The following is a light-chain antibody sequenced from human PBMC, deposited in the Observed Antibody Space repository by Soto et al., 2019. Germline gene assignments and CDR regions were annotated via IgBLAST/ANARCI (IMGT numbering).Light chain of an antibody. Sequence: ERVMTQSPATLSVSPGARVTLSCRASESVDSHLAWYQQKAGQAPRLLIYDTSIRATGVSVRFSGSGSGTEFTLTISSLQSDDSAVYYCQHYNNWPHTFGQGTNLEI. CDR2: DTS. V-gene: IGKV3-15*01. J-gene: IGKJ2*01. CDR1: ESVDSH. CDR3: QHYNNWPHT.